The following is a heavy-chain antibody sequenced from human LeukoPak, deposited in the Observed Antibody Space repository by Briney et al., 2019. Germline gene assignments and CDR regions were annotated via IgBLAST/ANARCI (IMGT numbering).Heavy chain of an antibody. D-gene: IGHD2/OR15-2a*01. CDR3: ATHSVGVLPIATFDY. V-gene: IGHV3-23*01. Sequence: GGSLRLSCAASGFTFSSYAMSWVRQAPGKGLEWVSGISGSDGSTNYADSVKGRFTISRDNAKNSLYLQMNSLRGEDTAVYYCATHSVGVLPIATFDYWGQGTLVTVSS. J-gene: IGHJ4*02. CDR2: ISGSDGST. CDR1: GFTFSSYA.